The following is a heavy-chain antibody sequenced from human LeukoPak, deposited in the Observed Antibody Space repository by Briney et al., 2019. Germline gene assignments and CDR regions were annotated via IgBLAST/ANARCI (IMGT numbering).Heavy chain of an antibody. CDR3: ARSASLLLWFGEPVDY. D-gene: IGHD3-10*01. V-gene: IGHV1-2*06. Sequence: ASVEVSCKASGYTFTGYYMHWVRQAPGQGLEWMGRINPNSGGTNYAQKFQGRVTMTRDTSISTAYMELSRLRSDDTAVYYCARSASLLLWFGEPVDYWGQGTLVTVSS. J-gene: IGHJ4*02. CDR2: INPNSGGT. CDR1: GYTFTGYY.